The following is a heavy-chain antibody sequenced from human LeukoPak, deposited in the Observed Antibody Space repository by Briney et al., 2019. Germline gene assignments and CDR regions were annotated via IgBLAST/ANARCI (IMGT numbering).Heavy chain of an antibody. Sequence: AGGSLRLSCAASEFTFSSYAMSWVRQAPGKGLEWVSAISGSGGSLYYADSVKGRFTISRDNSKNTLYLQMNSLRADDTAVYYCAKGSRGSYYGSYYDYWGQGTLVAVSS. J-gene: IGHJ4*02. CDR3: AKGSRGSYYGSYYDY. CDR1: EFTFSSYA. V-gene: IGHV3-23*01. CDR2: ISGSGGSL. D-gene: IGHD1-26*01.